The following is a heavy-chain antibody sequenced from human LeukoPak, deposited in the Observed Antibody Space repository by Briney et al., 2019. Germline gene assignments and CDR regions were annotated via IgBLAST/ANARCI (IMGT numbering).Heavy chain of an antibody. D-gene: IGHD6-19*01. J-gene: IGHJ6*04. CDR2: IWYDGSNK. V-gene: IGHV3-33*01. CDR1: GFTFSSYG. CDR3: ASSEVLGSGWYGHYYYGMDV. Sequence: PGRSLRLSCAASGFTFSSYGMHWVRQAPGKGLEWVAVIWYDGSNKYYAHSLKGRFTISRDNSKNTLYLQMNSLRAEDTAVDYCASSEVLGSGWYGHYYYGMDVWGKGTTVTVSS.